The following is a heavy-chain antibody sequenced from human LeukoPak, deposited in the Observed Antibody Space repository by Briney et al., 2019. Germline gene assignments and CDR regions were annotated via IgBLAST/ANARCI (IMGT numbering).Heavy chain of an antibody. J-gene: IGHJ4*02. CDR2: ISAYNGNT. CDR3: AGGVPGYSSGIDY. CDR1: GYTFTSYG. Sequence: ASVKVSCKASGYTFTSYGISWVRQAPGQGLEWMGWISAYNGNTNYAQKLQGRVTMTEDTSTDTAYMELSSLRSEDTAVYYCAGGVPGYSSGIDYWGQGTLVTVSS. D-gene: IGHD6-19*01. V-gene: IGHV1-18*01.